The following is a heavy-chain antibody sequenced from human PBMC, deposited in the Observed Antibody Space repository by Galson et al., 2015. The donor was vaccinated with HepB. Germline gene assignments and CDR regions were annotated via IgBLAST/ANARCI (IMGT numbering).Heavy chain of an antibody. Sequence: SLRLSCAASGFTFSDYWMSWVRQAPGKGLEWVANINQDGSDIYYVDSVEGRFTTSRDNARDSLHLQMNSLRAEDTAVYYCARLRYGLGYFDYWGQGILVTVSS. CDR3: ARLRYGLGYFDY. V-gene: IGHV3-7*03. CDR1: GFTFSDYW. D-gene: IGHD3-10*01. CDR2: INQDGSDI. J-gene: IGHJ4*02.